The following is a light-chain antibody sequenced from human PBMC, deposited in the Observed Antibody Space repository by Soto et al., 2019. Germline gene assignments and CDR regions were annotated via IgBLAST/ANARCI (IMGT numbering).Light chain of an antibody. Sequence: EIVLPQSPATLSLSPGERATLSCRASPSVSSYLAWYQQKPGQAPRLLIYDASNRATGIPARFSGSGSGTAFTLTISSLEPEDFAVYYCQQRSNWPRTFGQGPKLEIK. CDR2: DAS. CDR1: PSVSSY. J-gene: IGKJ2*01. V-gene: IGKV3-11*01. CDR3: QQRSNWPRT.